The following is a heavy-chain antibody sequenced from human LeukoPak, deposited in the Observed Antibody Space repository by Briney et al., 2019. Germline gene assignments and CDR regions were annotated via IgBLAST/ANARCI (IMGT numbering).Heavy chain of an antibody. CDR3: ARVKPPRPYDSSGYYYLWYDP. D-gene: IGHD3-22*01. CDR1: GYTFTSYG. CDR2: ISAYNGNT. V-gene: IGHV1-18*01. J-gene: IGHJ5*02. Sequence: ASVKVSCKASGYTFTSYGISWVRQAPGQGLEWMGWISAYNGNTNYAQKLQGRVTMTTDTSTSTAYMELRSLRSDDTAVYYCARVKPPRPYDSSGYYYLWYDPWGQGTLVTVSS.